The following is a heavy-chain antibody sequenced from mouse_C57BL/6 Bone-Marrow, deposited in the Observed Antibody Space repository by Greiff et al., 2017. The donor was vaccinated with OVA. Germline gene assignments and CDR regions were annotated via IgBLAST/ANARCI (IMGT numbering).Heavy chain of an antibody. Sequence: EVQRVESGPVLVKPGASVKMSCKASGFTFTDYSMNWVKQSHGKSLEWIGVINPYNGGTRYNQKIKGKATLNVDQSSSTAYSELNSLTSEDSAVYYCARWIYCYGSSYAMDYWGQGTSVTVSS. V-gene: IGHV1-19*01. CDR2: INPYNGGT. CDR1: GFTFTDYS. J-gene: IGHJ4*01. D-gene: IGHD1-1*01. CDR3: ARWIYCYGSSYAMDY.